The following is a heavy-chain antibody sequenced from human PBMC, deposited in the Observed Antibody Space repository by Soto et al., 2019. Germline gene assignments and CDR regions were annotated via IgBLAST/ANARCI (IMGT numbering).Heavy chain of an antibody. J-gene: IGHJ4*02. Sequence: QVQLVESGGGVVQPGRSLRLSCAASGFSFSNRGMHWVRQAPGKGLEWVAAISFDGNDKYYSESVKGRFTISRDNSKNTLFLQMNSLRVEDTAVYYCVKGSEVARQELDYWGQGTLVTVSS. CDR1: GFSFSNRG. V-gene: IGHV3-30*18. D-gene: IGHD2-15*01. CDR3: VKGSEVARQELDY. CDR2: ISFDGNDK.